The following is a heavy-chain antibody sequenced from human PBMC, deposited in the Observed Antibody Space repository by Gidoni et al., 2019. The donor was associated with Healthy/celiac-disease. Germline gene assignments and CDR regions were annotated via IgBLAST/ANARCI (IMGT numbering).Heavy chain of an antibody. Sequence: QVQLVQSGAEVKKPGASVKVSCKASGYTFPSYAMHWVRQAPGQRLEWMGWINAGNGNTKYSQKFQGRVTITRDTSASTAYMELSSLRSEDTAVYYCASGELRLGELYCFDYWGQGTLVTVSS. D-gene: IGHD3-16*01. V-gene: IGHV1-3*01. CDR3: ASGELRLGELYCFDY. J-gene: IGHJ4*02. CDR2: INAGNGNT. CDR1: GYTFPSYA.